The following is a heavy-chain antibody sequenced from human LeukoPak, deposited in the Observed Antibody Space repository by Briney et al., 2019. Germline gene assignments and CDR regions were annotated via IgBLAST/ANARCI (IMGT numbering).Heavy chain of an antibody. J-gene: IGHJ3*02. CDR1: GGSISSYY. CDR3: ARGKWVGATTVRAFDI. V-gene: IGHV4-59*01. D-gene: IGHD1-26*01. Sequence: SETLSLTCTVSGGSISSYYWSWIRQPPGKGLEWVGDIYYSGSTNYIPSLKSRVTISVDTSKNQFSLKLSPVTAADTAVYYCARGKWVGATTVRAFDIWGQGTMVTVSS. CDR2: IYYSGST.